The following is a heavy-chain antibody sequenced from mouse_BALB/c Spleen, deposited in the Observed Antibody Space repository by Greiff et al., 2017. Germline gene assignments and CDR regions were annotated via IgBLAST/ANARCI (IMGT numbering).Heavy chain of an antibody. CDR1: GYTFTSYW. CDR2: IYPGDGDT. V-gene: IGHV1-87*01. D-gene: IGHD1-2*01. Sequence: VQRVESGAELARPGDSVKLSCKASGYTFTSYWMQWVKQRPGQGLEWIGAIYPGDGDTRYTQKFKGKATLTADKSSSTAYMQLSSLASEDSAVYYCARGDYGLYYAMDYWGRGTSVTVSS. J-gene: IGHJ4*01. CDR3: ARGDYGLYYAMDY.